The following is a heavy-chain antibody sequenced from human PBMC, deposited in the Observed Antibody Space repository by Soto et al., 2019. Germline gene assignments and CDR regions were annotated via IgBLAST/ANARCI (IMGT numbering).Heavy chain of an antibody. Sequence: ASVKVSCKASGGTFSSYAISWVRQAPGQGLEWMGGIIPIFGTANYAQKFQGRVTITADESTSTAYMELSSLRSEDTAVYYCATPFEAHGDYAVGYWGQGTLVTVSS. CDR1: GGTFSSYA. CDR2: IIPIFGTA. D-gene: IGHD4-17*01. CDR3: ATPFEAHGDYAVGY. J-gene: IGHJ4*02. V-gene: IGHV1-69*13.